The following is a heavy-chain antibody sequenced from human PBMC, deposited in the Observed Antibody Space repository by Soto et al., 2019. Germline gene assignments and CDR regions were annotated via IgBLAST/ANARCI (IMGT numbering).Heavy chain of an antibody. CDR3: AKKRTDGSGSYYLTSDY. CDR2: ISGNGGTT. CDR1: GFTFSSHA. Sequence: EVQLLESGGGLVQPGGSLRLSCAASGFTFSSHAMSWVRQAPGKGLEWVSGISGNGGTTHYADYVKGRLTISRDNSKNTLYLQMNSLRVDDTAVYFCAKKRTDGSGSYYLTSDYWGQGTLVTVSS. D-gene: IGHD3-10*01. J-gene: IGHJ4*02. V-gene: IGHV3-23*01.